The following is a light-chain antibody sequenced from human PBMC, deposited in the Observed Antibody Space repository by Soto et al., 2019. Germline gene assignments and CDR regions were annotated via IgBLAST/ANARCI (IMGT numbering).Light chain of an antibody. CDR3: TSYSSSDIFYV. V-gene: IGLV2-14*01. Sequence: QSALTQPASVSGSPGQSITISCTGTSSDIGGYYYVSWYQHHPGKAPKLLIYQVTNRPSGVSNRVSGSKSGNTASLTISGLQADDEADYYCTSYSSSDIFYVFGTGTKVTVL. CDR1: SSDIGGYYY. J-gene: IGLJ1*01. CDR2: QVT.